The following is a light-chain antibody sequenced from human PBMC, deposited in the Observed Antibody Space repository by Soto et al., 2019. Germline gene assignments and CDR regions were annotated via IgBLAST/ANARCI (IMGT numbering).Light chain of an antibody. CDR3: QQYNNWPRT. J-gene: IGKJ1*01. Sequence: EIVMTQSPATLSVSPGERATLSCRASQSVSSNLAWYPQKPGQAPRLLIYRASTRATGIPARFSGSGSGTEFTLTISSLQSEDFAVYYCQQYNNWPRTFGQGTKVEIK. CDR2: RAS. V-gene: IGKV3-15*01. CDR1: QSVSSN.